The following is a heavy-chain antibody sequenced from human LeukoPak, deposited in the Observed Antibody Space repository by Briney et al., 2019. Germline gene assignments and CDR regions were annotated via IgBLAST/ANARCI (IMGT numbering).Heavy chain of an antibody. CDR1: GFTFSSYG. V-gene: IGHV3-30*18. J-gene: IGHJ4*02. CDR2: ISYDGSNK. CDR3: AKSASGSIDY. Sequence: PGGSLRLSCAASGFTFSSYGVHWVRQAPGKGLEWVAVISYDGSNKYYADSVKGRFTISRDNSKNTLYLQMNSLRAEDTAVYYCAKSASGSIDYWGQGTLVTVSS. D-gene: IGHD1-26*01.